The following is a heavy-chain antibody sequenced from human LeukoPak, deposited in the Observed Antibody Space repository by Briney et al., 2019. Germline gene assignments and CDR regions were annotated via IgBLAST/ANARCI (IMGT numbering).Heavy chain of an antibody. CDR1: GATFSSYT. Sequence: SVKVSCKASGATFSSYTISWVRQAPGQGLEWMGRIIPILGIANYAQKFQGRVTITADKSTSTAYMELSSLRSEDTAVYYCARDGVVRPPDCSSTSCPYNYYYYGMDVWGQETTVTVSS. CDR2: IIPILGIA. D-gene: IGHD2-2*01. J-gene: IGHJ6*02. V-gene: IGHV1-69*02. CDR3: ARDGVVRPPDCSSTSCPYNYYYYGMDV.